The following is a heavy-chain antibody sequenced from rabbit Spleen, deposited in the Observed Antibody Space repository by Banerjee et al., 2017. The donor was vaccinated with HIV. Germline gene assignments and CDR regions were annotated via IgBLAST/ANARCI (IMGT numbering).Heavy chain of an antibody. V-gene: IGHV1S45*01. CDR1: GFSFSNKAV. CDR3: ARDTGSSFSTYGMAL. D-gene: IGHD8-1*01. Sequence: QEQLVESGGGLVRPEGSLKLSCTASGFSFSNKAVMCWVRQAPGKGLEWIACIDSGSSGFTYFASWAKGRFTISKTSSTTVTLQMTSLTVADTATYFCARDTGSSFSTYGMALWGQGTLVTVS. J-gene: IGHJ6*01. CDR2: IDSGSSGFT.